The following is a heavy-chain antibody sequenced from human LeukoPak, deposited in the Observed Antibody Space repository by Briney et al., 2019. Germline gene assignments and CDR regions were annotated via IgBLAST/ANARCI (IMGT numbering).Heavy chain of an antibody. J-gene: IGHJ4*02. D-gene: IGHD4-17*01. V-gene: IGHV3-9*01. Sequence: PGGSLRLSCAASGFTFDDYAMHWVRQAPGKGLEWVSGISWNSGSIGYADSVKGRFTISRDNPKNTLYLQMNSLRAEDTAVYYCAKAYGDYDVDYFDYWGQGTLVTVSS. CDR2: ISWNSGSI. CDR1: GFTFDDYA. CDR3: AKAYGDYDVDYFDY.